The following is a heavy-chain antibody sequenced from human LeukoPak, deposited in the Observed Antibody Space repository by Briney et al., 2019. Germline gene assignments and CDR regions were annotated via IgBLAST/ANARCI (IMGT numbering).Heavy chain of an antibody. V-gene: IGHV3-23*01. CDR1: GFTFSSYA. CDR3: AKGEEDFIGGVNNFDY. CDR2: ISGSGGST. J-gene: IGHJ4*02. D-gene: IGHD3-22*01. Sequence: GGSLRLSCAASGFTFSSYAMSWVRQAPGKGLEWVSAISGSGGSTYYADSVKGRFTISRDNSKNTLYLQMNSLRAEDTAVYYCAKGEEDFIGGVNNFDYWGQGTLGTVSS.